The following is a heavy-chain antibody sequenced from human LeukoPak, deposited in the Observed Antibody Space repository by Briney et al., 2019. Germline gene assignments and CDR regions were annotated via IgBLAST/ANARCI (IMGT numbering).Heavy chain of an antibody. CDR3: ARDYRYASDI. CDR1: GFTFKTYS. CDR2: SSGDSRAI. J-gene: IGHJ3*02. D-gene: IGHD3-16*02. V-gene: IGHV3-48*02. Sequence: GGSLRLSCSASGFTFKTYSMNWVRQAPGKGLEWVSYSSGDSRAIYYADSVKGRFTISRDNVKNSLFLQMNSLRDEDTAVYYCARDYRYASDILGQGTMVTVSS.